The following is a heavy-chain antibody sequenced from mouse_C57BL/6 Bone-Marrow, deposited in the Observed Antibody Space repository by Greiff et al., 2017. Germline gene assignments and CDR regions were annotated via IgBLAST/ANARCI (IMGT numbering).Heavy chain of an antibody. CDR2: IHPNSGST. CDR1: GYTFTSYW. D-gene: IGHD1-1*01. Sequence: VQLQQPGAELVKPGASVKLSCKASGYTFTSYWMHWVKQRPGQGLEWIGMIHPNSGSTNYNEKFKSKATLTVDKSSSTAYMQRSSRTSEDSAVYYCARRDYYDSSSHFDYWGQGTTLTVSS. CDR3: ARRDYYDSSSHFDY. V-gene: IGHV1-64*01. J-gene: IGHJ2*01.